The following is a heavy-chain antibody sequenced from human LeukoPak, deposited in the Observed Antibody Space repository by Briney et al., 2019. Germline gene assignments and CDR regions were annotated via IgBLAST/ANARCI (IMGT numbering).Heavy chain of an antibody. CDR1: GGSFSGYY. CDR3: ASNIGSGWYQDY. CDR2: INHSGST. Sequence: SETLSLTCAVYGGSFSGYYWSWIRQPPGKGLEWIGEINHSGSTNYNPSLKSRVTISVDTSKNQFSLKLSSVTAADTAVYYCASNIGSGWYQDYWGQGTLVTVSS. V-gene: IGHV4-34*01. J-gene: IGHJ4*02. D-gene: IGHD6-19*01.